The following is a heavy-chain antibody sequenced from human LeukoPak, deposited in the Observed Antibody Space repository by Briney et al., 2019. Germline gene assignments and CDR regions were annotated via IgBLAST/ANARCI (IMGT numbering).Heavy chain of an antibody. D-gene: IGHD3-22*01. J-gene: IGHJ4*02. CDR2: ISYDGSNK. CDR1: GFTFSSYG. V-gene: IGHV3-30*03. Sequence: GGSLRLSCAASGFTFSSYGMHWVGQAPGQGLEWVAVISYDGSNKYYADSVKGRFTISRDNSKNTLYLQMNSLRAEDTAVYYCAVHSGYASSGYPDYWGQGTLVTVSS. CDR3: AVHSGYASSGYPDY.